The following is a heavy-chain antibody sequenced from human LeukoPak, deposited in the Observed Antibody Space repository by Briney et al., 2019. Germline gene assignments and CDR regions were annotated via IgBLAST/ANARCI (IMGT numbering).Heavy chain of an antibody. V-gene: IGHV4-59*11. Sequence: SETLSLTCGVYGESFSGHHWSWIRQPPGKGLEWIGYIYYSGSTNYNPSLKSRVTISVDTSKNQFSLKLSSVTAADTAVYYCARASGIAAKIDYWGQGTLVTVSS. CDR1: GESFSGHH. CDR3: ARASGIAAKIDY. CDR2: IYYSGST. D-gene: IGHD6-13*01. J-gene: IGHJ4*02.